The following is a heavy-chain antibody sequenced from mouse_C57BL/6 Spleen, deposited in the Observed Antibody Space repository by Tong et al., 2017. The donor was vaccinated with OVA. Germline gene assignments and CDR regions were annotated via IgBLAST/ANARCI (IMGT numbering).Heavy chain of an antibody. CDR1: GFNIKDDY. J-gene: IGHJ3*01. D-gene: IGHD2-4*01. V-gene: IGHV14-4*01. CDR3: ARLAYDYDVPFAY. Sequence: EVQLQESGAELVRPGASVKLSCTASGFNIKDDYMHWVKQRPEQGLEWIGWIDPENGDTEYASKFQGKATITADTSSNTAYLQLSSLTTEDSAIYYCARLAYDYDVPFAYWGQGTLVTVSA. CDR2: IDPENGDT.